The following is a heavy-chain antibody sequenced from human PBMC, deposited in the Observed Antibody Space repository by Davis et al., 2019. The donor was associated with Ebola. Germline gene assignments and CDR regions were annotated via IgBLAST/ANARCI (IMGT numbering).Heavy chain of an antibody. J-gene: IGHJ6*02. CDR1: GYTFSMYG. CDR2: INAGNGNT. V-gene: IGHV1-3*01. CDR3: ASLELRGRYYGMDV. Sequence: AASVKVSCKTSGYTFSMYGISWVRQAPGQRLEWMGWINAGNGNTKYSQKFQGRVTITRDTSASTAYMELSSLRSEDTAVYYCASLELRGRYYGMDVWGQGTTVTVSS. D-gene: IGHD1-7*01.